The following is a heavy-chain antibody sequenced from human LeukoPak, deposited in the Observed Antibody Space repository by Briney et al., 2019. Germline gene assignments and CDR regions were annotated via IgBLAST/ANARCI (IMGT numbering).Heavy chain of an antibody. V-gene: IGHV3-74*03. D-gene: IGHD3-3*02. CDR3: ARENKDILSRGGFDY. J-gene: IGHJ4*02. CDR2: INTDGSSR. Sequence: PGGSLRLSCEASGFTFGTYWMHWIRQAPGKGLVWFSRINTDGSSRMYADSVKGRVTISRDNAKNTLYLQMDSLSAEDTAVYYCARENKDILSRGGFDYWGQGTPVSVSS. CDR1: GFTFGTYW.